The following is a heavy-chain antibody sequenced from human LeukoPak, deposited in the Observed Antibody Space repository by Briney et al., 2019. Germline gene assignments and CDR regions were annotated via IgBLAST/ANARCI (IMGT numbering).Heavy chain of an antibody. V-gene: IGHV3-53*05. J-gene: IGHJ4*02. CDR1: GFTVSNNY. D-gene: IGHD3-22*01. Sequence: GGSLRLSCAASGFTVSNNYMSWVRQAPGKKLEWVSDIYSDGTTFYADSVKGRFTISRDNSKNTLYLQMNSLRAEDTAVYYCARGNYDSSGYYYSALDYWGQGTLVTVSS. CDR3: ARGNYDSSGYYYSALDY. CDR2: IYSDGTT.